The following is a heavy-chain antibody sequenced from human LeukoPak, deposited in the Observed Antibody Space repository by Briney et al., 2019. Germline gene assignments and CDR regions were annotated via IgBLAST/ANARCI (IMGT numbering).Heavy chain of an antibody. CDR3: VRWRSGAATFDY. D-gene: IGHD3-10*01. J-gene: IGHJ4*02. Sequence: SQTLSLTCAISGDSVSSDSAAWNWIRQSPSRGLEWLGRTYYRSKWYNEYAVSVKSRITINPVTSKNQFSLQLNSVTPEDTTVYYCVRWRSGAATFDYWGQGTLVTVSS. CDR1: GDSVSSDSAA. V-gene: IGHV6-1*01. CDR2: TYYRSKWYN.